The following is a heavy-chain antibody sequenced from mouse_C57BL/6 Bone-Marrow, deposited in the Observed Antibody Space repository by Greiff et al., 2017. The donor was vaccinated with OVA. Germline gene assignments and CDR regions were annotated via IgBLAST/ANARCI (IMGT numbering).Heavy chain of an antibody. Sequence: EVQLVESEGGLVQPGRSMKLSCTASGFTFSDYYMAWVRQVPEKGLEWVANINYDGSSTYYLDSLKSRFIISRDNAKNILYLQMSSLKAEETATYYCARNDSGTRAWFAYWGQGTLVTVSA. CDR3: ARNDSGTRAWFAY. CDR2: INYDGSST. J-gene: IGHJ3*01. V-gene: IGHV5-16*01. CDR1: GFTFSDYY. D-gene: IGHD4-1*01.